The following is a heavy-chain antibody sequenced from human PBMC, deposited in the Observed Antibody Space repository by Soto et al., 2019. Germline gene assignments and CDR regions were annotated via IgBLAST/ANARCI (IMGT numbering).Heavy chain of an antibody. D-gene: IGHD6-19*01. V-gene: IGHV1-18*01. CDR3: AADLGFCNSSGCFWDWFDP. J-gene: IGHJ5*02. CDR2: ISTYDVKT. CDR1: GYSFRTHG. Sequence: QVQLVQSGAEVKTPGASVKVSCRASGYSFRTHGISWVRQAPGQGLEWMGWISTYDVKTNFPQKFQGRITITTDTSNSTSYMVVRSLRSDDTAVYFCAADLGFCNSSGCFWDWFDPWGEGTLVTVSS.